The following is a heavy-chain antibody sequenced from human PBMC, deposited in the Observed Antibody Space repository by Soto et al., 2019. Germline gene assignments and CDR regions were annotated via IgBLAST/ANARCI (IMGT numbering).Heavy chain of an antibody. CDR2: INAGNGNT. CDR1: GYTFTSYA. V-gene: IGHV1-3*01. Sequence: ASVKVSCKASGYTFTSYAIHWVRQAPGQRLEWMGWINAGNGNTKYSQKFQDRVTITRDTSASTAYMELSSLRSEDTAVYYCAREGTTIRNYDYYYYGMEVWGQGTTVTVSS. J-gene: IGHJ6*02. CDR3: AREGTTIRNYDYYYYGMEV. D-gene: IGHD3-10*01.